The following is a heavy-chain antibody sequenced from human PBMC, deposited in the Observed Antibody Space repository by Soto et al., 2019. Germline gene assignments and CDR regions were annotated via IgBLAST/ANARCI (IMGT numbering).Heavy chain of an antibody. D-gene: IGHD3-22*01. V-gene: IGHV3-49*05. CDR3: TRDPAYYYDSSGYEKAFDI. CDR1: GFTFGDYA. Sequence: EVQLVESGGGLVKPGGSLRLSCAASGFTFGDYAMSWFRQAPGKGLEWVGFIRSKAYGGTTEYAASVKGRFTISRDDSKSIAYLQMNSLKTEDTAVYYCTRDPAYYYDSSGYEKAFDIWGQGTMVTVSS. CDR2: IRSKAYGGTT. J-gene: IGHJ3*02.